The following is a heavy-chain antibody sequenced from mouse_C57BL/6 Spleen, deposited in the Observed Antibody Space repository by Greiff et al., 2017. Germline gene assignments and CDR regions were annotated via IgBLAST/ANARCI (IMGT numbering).Heavy chain of an antibody. Sequence: EVKLMESGGGLVQPGGSLKLSCAASGFTFSDYYMYWVRQTPEKRLEWVAYISNGGGSTYYPDTVKGRFTISRDNAKNTLYLQMSRLKSEDTATYYCARPTAQANAMDYWGQGTSVTVSS. CDR3: ARPTAQANAMDY. CDR2: ISNGGGST. V-gene: IGHV5-12*01. D-gene: IGHD3-2*02. CDR1: GFTFSDYY. J-gene: IGHJ4*01.